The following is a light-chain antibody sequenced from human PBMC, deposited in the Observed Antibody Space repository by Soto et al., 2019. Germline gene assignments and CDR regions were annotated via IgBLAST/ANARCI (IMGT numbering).Light chain of an antibody. CDR1: QSISSW. Sequence: DIQMTQSPSTLSASVGDRVTITCRASQSISSWLAWYQQKPGKAPKLLIYDASSLESGVPSRFSGSGSGTKFTLTISSLQPDDFATYYCQQYNSYQRLTFVGGTKVEIK. CDR3: QQYNSYQRLT. V-gene: IGKV1-5*01. CDR2: DAS. J-gene: IGKJ4*01.